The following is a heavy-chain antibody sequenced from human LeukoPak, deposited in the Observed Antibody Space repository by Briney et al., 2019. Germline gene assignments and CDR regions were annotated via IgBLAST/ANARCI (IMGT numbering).Heavy chain of an antibody. CDR1: GFSFDDYG. J-gene: IGHJ6*03. D-gene: IGHD3-3*01. V-gene: IGHV3-20*04. CDR2: INWNGGST. CDR3: ARGGISIFGVVIYMDV. Sequence: PGGSLRLSCAASGFSFDDYGMSWVRQAPGKGLEWVSGINWNGGSTGYADSVKGRFTTSRDNAKNSLSLQMNSLRVEDTALYYCARGGISIFGVVIYMDVWGKGTTVTVSS.